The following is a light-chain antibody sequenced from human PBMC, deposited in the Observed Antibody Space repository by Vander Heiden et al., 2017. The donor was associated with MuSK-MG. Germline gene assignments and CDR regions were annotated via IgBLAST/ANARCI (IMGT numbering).Light chain of an antibody. CDR2: DAS. J-gene: IGKJ5*01. Sequence: DIVLTQSPGTLSLSPGERATLSCRASQNIGNTFLAWYQQKPGQAPRLLIYDASSGATGTPDRFSGSGSGTDFTLTISRLEPEDFAVYFCQQDHTSPITFGQGTRLEIK. CDR3: QQDHTSPIT. CDR1: QNIGNTF. V-gene: IGKV3-20*01.